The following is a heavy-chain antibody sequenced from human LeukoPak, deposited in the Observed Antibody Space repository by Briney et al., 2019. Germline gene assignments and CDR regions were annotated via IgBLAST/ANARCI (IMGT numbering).Heavy chain of an antibody. CDR1: GFTFSRHA. Sequence: GRSLRLSCAASGFTFSRHAMHWVRQAPGKGLEWVAVISYDGSNKYYADSVKGRFTISRDNSKNTLYLQMNSLRAEDTAVYYCARDGDSSGYYGYWGQGTLVTVSS. CDR3: ARDGDSSGYYGY. V-gene: IGHV3-30-3*01. D-gene: IGHD3-22*01. J-gene: IGHJ4*02. CDR2: ISYDGSNK.